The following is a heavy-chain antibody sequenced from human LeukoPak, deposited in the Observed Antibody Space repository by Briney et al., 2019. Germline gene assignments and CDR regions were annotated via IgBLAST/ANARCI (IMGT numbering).Heavy chain of an antibody. D-gene: IGHD3-10*01. CDR1: GFTSSSYW. V-gene: IGHV3-7*01. Sequence: SGGSLRLSCAASGFTSSSYWMSWVRQAPGKGLEWVANIKQDGSEKYYVDSVKGRFTISRDNAKNSLYLQVNSLRAEDTAVYYCARIIMVRGKYFDYWGQGTLVTVSS. CDR2: IKQDGSEK. CDR3: ARIIMVRGKYFDY. J-gene: IGHJ4*02.